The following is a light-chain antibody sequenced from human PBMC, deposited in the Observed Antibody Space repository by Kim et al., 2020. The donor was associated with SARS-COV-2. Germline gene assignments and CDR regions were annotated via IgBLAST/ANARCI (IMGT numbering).Light chain of an antibody. CDR3: KQYRYYSYT. V-gene: IGKV1-5*03. J-gene: IGKJ3*01. CDR2: MTS. CDR1: QSLDDW. Sequence: DIQMTQSPSTLSANVGDRVIITCRASQSLDDWLAWYQHKPGKAPKLLIYMTSSLESGVPSRFSGSGSGTEFTLTISSLQPDDFATYYCKQYRYYSYTFGPRTKVDIK.